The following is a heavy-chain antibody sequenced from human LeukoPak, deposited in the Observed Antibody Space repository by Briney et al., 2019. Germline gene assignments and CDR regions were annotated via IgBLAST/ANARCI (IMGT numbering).Heavy chain of an antibody. CDR3: ATSARVVIRGYYMDV. CDR2: IYTSGST. Sequence: PSETLSLTCTVSGGSISSYYWSWIRQPAGKGLEWIGRIYTSGSTNYNPSLKSRVTMSVDTSKNQFSLKLSSVTAADTAVYYCATSARVVIRGYYMDVWGKGTTVTISS. D-gene: IGHD3-10*01. CDR1: GGSISSYY. J-gene: IGHJ6*03. V-gene: IGHV4-4*07.